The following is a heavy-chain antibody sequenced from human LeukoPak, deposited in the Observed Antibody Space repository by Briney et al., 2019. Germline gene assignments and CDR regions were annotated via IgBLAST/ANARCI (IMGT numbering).Heavy chain of an antibody. CDR3: ASTPLGFDDILTGYYYYGMDV. D-gene: IGHD3-9*01. V-gene: IGHV3-30-3*01. J-gene: IGHJ6*02. Sequence: PGGSLRLSCAASGFTFSSYAMHWVRQAPGKGLEWVAVISYDGSNKYYADSVKGRFTISRDNAKNSLYLQMNSLRAEDTAVYYCASTPLGFDDILTGYYYYGMDVWGQGTTVTVSS. CDR1: GFTFSSYA. CDR2: ISYDGSNK.